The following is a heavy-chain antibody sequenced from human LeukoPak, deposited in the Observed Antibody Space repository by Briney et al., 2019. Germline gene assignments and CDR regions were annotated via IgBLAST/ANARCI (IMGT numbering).Heavy chain of an antibody. J-gene: IGHJ4*02. CDR2: IYHSGST. Sequence: SETLSLTCAVSGGSISSSNWWSWVRPPPRKGLEWIGEIYHSGSTNYNPSLKSRVTISVDKSKNQFSLKLSSVTAADTAVYYCARNGGNSDFDYWGQGILVTVSS. CDR3: ARNGGNSDFDY. D-gene: IGHD4-23*01. CDR1: GGSISSSNW. V-gene: IGHV4-4*02.